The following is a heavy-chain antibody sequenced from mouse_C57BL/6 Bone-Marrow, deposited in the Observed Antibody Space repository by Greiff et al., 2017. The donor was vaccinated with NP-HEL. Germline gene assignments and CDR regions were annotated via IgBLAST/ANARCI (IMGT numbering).Heavy chain of an antibody. Sequence: EVKLVESGGGLVQPGGSMKLSCAASGFTFSDAWMDWVRQSPEKGLEWVAEIRNKANNHATYYAESVKGRFTISRDDSKSSVYLQMNSLRAEDTGIYYCTRLDYYGSSYVGFDYWGQGTTLTVSS. CDR3: TRLDYYGSSYVGFDY. J-gene: IGHJ2*01. D-gene: IGHD1-1*01. CDR1: GFTFSDAW. CDR2: IRNKANNHAT. V-gene: IGHV6-6*01.